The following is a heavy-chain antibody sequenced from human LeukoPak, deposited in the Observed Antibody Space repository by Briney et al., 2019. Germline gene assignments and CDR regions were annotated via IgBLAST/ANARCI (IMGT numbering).Heavy chain of an antibody. CDR3: ARDLSEYGWFGELYY. CDR1: GFTFSSYW. D-gene: IGHD3-10*01. J-gene: IGHJ4*02. V-gene: IGHV3-74*01. CDR2: IDSDGSST. Sequence: GGSLRLSCAASGFTFSSYWMHWVRQAPGKGLVWDSRIDSDGSSTNYADSVKGRFTISRDNAKNTLYLQMNSLRAEDTAVYYCARDLSEYGWFGELYYWGQGTLVTVSS.